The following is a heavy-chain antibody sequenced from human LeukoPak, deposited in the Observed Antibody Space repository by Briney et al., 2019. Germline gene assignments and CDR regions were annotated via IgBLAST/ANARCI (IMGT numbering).Heavy chain of an antibody. J-gene: IGHJ6*02. CDR3: ALGTINKDYYFGMDV. V-gene: IGHV3-11*01. CDR1: GFTFSDYY. Sequence: PGGSLRLSCAASGFTFSDYYMTWLRQAPGKGLEWLSYISNSGSTVFYADSVKGRFTVSRDNAKRSPYLQIESLRDDDTAVYHCALGTINKDYYFGMDVWGQGTTVTVS. CDR2: ISNSGSTV. D-gene: IGHD2-8*01.